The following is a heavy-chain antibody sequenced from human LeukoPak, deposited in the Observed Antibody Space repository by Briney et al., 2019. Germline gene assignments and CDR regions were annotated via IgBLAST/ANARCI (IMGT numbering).Heavy chain of an antibody. CDR3: ARDPSGYYVRWFDP. D-gene: IGHD3-3*01. CDR1: GVSFSGYY. J-gene: IGHJ5*02. CDR2: INHSGST. Sequence: PSETLSLTCAVYGVSFSGYYWSWIRQPPGKGLEWIGEINHSGSTNYNPSLKSRVTISADTSKNQFSLKLSSVTAADTAVYYCARDPSGYYVRWFDPWGQGTLVTVSS. V-gene: IGHV4-34*01.